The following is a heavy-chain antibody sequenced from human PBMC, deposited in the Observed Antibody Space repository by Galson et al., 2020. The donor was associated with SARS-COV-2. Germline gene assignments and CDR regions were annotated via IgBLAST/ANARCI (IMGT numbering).Heavy chain of an antibody. CDR2: ISYDGSNK. CDR3: AKDRVPWGLRITIFGVVSTPGMDV. Sequence: SLRLSCAASGFTFSSYGMHWVRQAPGKGLEWVAVISYDGSNKYYADSVKGRFTISRDNSKNTLYLQMNSLRAEDTAVYYCAKDRVPWGLRITIFGVVSTPGMDVWGQGTTVTVSS. J-gene: IGHJ6*02. V-gene: IGHV3-30*18. D-gene: IGHD3-3*01. CDR1: GFTFSSYG.